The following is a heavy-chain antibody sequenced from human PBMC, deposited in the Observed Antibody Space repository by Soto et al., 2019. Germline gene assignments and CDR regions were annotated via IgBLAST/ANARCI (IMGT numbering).Heavy chain of an antibody. CDR1: GYRFTSSW. V-gene: IGHV5-51*01. D-gene: IGHD6-19*01. Sequence: GEYLKISCQRSGYRFTSSWLGWVRQMPGKGLEWLGNVYPSDSDVRYSPSFEGRVTISADNSTNTAYLHLLNLKASDTAIYYCARGWYSGRNWFDPWGQGTLVTVSS. J-gene: IGHJ5*02. CDR2: VYPSDSDV. CDR3: ARGWYSGRNWFDP.